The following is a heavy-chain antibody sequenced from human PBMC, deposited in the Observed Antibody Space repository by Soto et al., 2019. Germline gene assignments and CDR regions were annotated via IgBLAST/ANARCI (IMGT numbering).Heavy chain of an antibody. J-gene: IGHJ4*02. Sequence: GESLKICYQASGYTLTKYWVGWVRQMPGKGLEWMGIIYPDDSDTRYSPSFQGHVTISADKSISTAYLQWSSLKASDSANYYCARRDMLTGYVYFDYWGQGTQVTVSS. CDR2: IYPDDSDT. CDR3: ARRDMLTGYVYFDY. CDR1: GYTLTKYW. D-gene: IGHD3-9*01. V-gene: IGHV5-51*01.